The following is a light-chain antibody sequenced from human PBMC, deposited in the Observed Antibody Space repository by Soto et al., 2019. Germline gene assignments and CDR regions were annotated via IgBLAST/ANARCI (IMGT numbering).Light chain of an antibody. Sequence: DIQMTQSPSSLSTSVGPRVTITCRASQSISSYLNWYQQKPGKAPKLLIYAASSLQSGVPSRFSGSGSGTDFTLTISSLQPEDSATYYCQQSSRTPFTFGQGTRLEIK. CDR2: AAS. CDR3: QQSSRTPFT. CDR1: QSISSY. J-gene: IGKJ5*01. V-gene: IGKV1-39*01.